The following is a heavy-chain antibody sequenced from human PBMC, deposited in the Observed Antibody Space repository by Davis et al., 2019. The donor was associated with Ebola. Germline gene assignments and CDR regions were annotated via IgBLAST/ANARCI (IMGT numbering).Heavy chain of an antibody. Sequence: SETLSLTCALSGGSITSSFFSWTWVRQPAGKGLEWIGHIYTSGTTNYNPSLKSRVTISVDASKNQFSLELTSVTAADTAVYYCARDRHDTSGYGFWGQGTLVTVSS. D-gene: IGHD3-22*01. V-gene: IGHV4-61*09. CDR3: ARDRHDTSGYGF. CDR1: GGSITSSFFS. CDR2: IYTSGTT. J-gene: IGHJ4*02.